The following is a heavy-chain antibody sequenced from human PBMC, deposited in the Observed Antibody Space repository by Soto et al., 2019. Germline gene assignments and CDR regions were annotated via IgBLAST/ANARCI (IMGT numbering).Heavy chain of an antibody. CDR1: GASVTSDY. CDR3: ARYYDFWTGLDY. V-gene: IGHV4-59*08. CDR2: MHHSGTA. Sequence: KPSETLSLTCSVSGASVTSDYWSWIRQPPEKGLEWIGYMHHSGTANYNPSLKSRVTISVDTSKNQFSLKLNSVTAADTAVYYCARYYDFWTGLDYWGQGTLVTVSS. J-gene: IGHJ4*02. D-gene: IGHD3-3*01.